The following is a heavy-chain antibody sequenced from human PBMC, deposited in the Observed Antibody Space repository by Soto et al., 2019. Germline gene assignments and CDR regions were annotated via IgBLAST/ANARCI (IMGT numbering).Heavy chain of an antibody. CDR3: AKNAEARTSFAVDS. V-gene: IGHV3-23*01. Sequence: EVQLLESGVGLVQPGGSLRLSCAASGFTFSTYAMNWVRQAPGKGREWVSTMTGSGGNTYYADSVKGRFTISRDTAKNTLHLPMDGLRVEATAVYYCAKNAEARTSFAVDSWGQSNLVRVS. J-gene: IGHJ5*01. CDR2: MTGSGGNT. D-gene: IGHD3-3*01. CDR1: GFTFSTYA.